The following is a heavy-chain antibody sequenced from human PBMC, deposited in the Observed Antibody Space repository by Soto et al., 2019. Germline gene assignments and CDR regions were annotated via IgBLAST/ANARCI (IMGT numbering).Heavy chain of an antibody. CDR1: GGSISSYY. V-gene: IGHV4-59*01. CDR3: ASGPRGYHLYPAGFDY. Sequence: PSETLSLTCTVSGGSISSYYWSWIRQPPGKGLEWIGYIYYSGSTNYNPSLKSRVTISVDTSKNQFSLKLSSVTAADTAVYYCASGPRGYHLYPAGFDYWGQGTLVTVSS. J-gene: IGHJ4*02. CDR2: IYYSGST. D-gene: IGHD3-22*01.